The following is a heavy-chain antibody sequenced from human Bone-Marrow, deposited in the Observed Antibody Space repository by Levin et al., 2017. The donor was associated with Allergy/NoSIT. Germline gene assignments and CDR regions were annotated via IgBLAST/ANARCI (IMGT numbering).Heavy chain of an antibody. CDR2: ITWSSGST. CDR3: TKVGDCTGGACNFDH. Sequence: LSLTCVASGFRFDDFAMHWVRQAPGKGLEWVSGITWSSGSTAYAVSVKGRFTISRDNAKNSLYLVMNGLRDDDTALYYCTKVGDCTGGACNFDHWGQGTLVTVS. D-gene: IGHD2-8*02. CDR1: GFRFDDFA. J-gene: IGHJ4*02. V-gene: IGHV3-9*01.